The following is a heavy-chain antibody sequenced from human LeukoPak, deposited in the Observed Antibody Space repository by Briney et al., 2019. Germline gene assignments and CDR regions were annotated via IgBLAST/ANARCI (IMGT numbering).Heavy chain of an antibody. CDR2: INHSGST. CDR1: GGSISGYY. J-gene: IGHJ6*03. CDR3: ARRLPYYYYYMDV. V-gene: IGHV4-34*01. Sequence: SETLSRTCTVSGGSISGYYWSWIRQPPGKGLEWIGEINHSGSTNYNPSLKSRVTISVDTSKNQFSLKLSSVTAADTAVYYCARRLPYYYYYMDVWGKGTTVTISS.